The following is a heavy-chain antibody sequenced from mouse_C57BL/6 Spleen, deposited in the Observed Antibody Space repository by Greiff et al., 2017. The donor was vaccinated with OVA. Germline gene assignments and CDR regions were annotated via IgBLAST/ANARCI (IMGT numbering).Heavy chain of an antibody. CDR2: IDPENGDT. CDR1: GFNIKDDY. CDR3: TTLRWRSYDYGDY. V-gene: IGHV14-4*01. Sequence: VQLQQSGAELVRPGASVKLSCTASGFNIKDDYMHWVKQRPEQGLEWIGWIDPENGDTEYASKFQGKATITADTSSNTAYLQLSSLTSEDTAVYYCTTLRWRSYDYGDYWGQGTTLTVSS. J-gene: IGHJ2*01. D-gene: IGHD2-4*01.